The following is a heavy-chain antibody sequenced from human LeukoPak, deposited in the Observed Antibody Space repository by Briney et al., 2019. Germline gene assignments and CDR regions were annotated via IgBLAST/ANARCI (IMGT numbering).Heavy chain of an antibody. J-gene: IGHJ4*02. V-gene: IGHV3-72*01. CDR1: GFTVSSNY. D-gene: IGHD6-19*01. CDR3: ARGDSSGWGLDY. CDR2: SRSKTNRYTT. Sequence: PGGSLRLSCAASGFTVSSNYMSWVRQAPGKGLEWVGRSRSKTNRYTTQYAASVNGRFTISRDDSKNSLYLQMNSLKTEDTAVYYCARGDSSGWGLDYWGLGTLVTVSS.